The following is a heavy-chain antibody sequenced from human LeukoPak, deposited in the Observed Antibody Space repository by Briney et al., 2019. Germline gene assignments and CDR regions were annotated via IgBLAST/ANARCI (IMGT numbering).Heavy chain of an antibody. V-gene: IGHV4-39*01. Sequence: SETLSLTCTVSGGSISSSSYYWGWIRQPPGKGLEWIGSIYYSGSTYYNPSLKSRVTISVDTSKNQFSLKLSSVTAADTAVYYCARSAINYQLLYGDAFDIWGQGTMVTVSS. CDR3: ARSAINYQLLYGDAFDI. CDR2: IYYSGST. D-gene: IGHD2-2*02. CDR1: GGSISSSSYY. J-gene: IGHJ3*02.